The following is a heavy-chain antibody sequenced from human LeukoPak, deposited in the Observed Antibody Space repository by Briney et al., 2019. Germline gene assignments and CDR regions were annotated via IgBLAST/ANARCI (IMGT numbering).Heavy chain of an antibody. Sequence: PGGSLRLSCAASGFNASSNYMSWVRQAPGKGLEWVSVIYSGGSTYYAASVKGRFTISRDNSKNTLYLQMNSLRAEDTAVYYCARGRVVADAFDYWGQGTLVTVSS. D-gene: IGHD2-15*01. J-gene: IGHJ4*02. CDR3: ARGRVVADAFDY. CDR2: IYSGGST. CDR1: GFNASSNY. V-gene: IGHV3-66*01.